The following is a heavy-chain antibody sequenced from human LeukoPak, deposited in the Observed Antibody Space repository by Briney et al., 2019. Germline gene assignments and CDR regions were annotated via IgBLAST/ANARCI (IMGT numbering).Heavy chain of an antibody. CDR1: GFTFSSYA. V-gene: IGHV3-30-3*01. CDR2: ISYDGSNK. J-gene: IGHJ4*02. D-gene: IGHD6-19*01. Sequence: PGGSLRLSCAASGFTFSSYAMHWVRQAPGKGLEWVAVISYDGSNKYYADSVKGRFTISRDNSKNTLYLQMNSLRAEDTAVYYCAREGIAVAGNFDYWGQGTLVTVSS. CDR3: AREGIAVAGNFDY.